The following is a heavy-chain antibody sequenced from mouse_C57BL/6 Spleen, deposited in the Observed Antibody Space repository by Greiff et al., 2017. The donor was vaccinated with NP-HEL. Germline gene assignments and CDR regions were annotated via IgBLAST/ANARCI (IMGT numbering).Heavy chain of an antibody. D-gene: IGHD2-3*01. Sequence: VQLQQPGAELVKPGASVKLSCKASGYTFTSYWMQWVKQRPGQGLEWIGEIDPSDSYTNYNQKFKGKATLTVDTSSSTAYMQLSSLTSEDSAVYYCARIGDGYYDYWGQGTTLTVSS. CDR1: GYTFTSYW. CDR3: ARIGDGYYDY. CDR2: IDPSDSYT. V-gene: IGHV1-50*01. J-gene: IGHJ2*01.